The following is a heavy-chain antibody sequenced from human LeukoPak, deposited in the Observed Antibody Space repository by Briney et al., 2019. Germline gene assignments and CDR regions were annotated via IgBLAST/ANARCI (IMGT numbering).Heavy chain of an antibody. CDR3: ARDSPMVRGVNDY. D-gene: IGHD3-10*01. J-gene: IGHJ4*02. V-gene: IGHV3-48*03. Sequence: GGSLRLSCTASGFTFSSYEMNWVRQAPGKGLEWVSYISSSGSTIYYADSVKGRFTISRDNAKNSLYLQMNSLGAEDTAVYYCARDSPMVRGVNDYWGQGTLVTVSS. CDR2: ISSSGSTI. CDR1: GFTFSSYE.